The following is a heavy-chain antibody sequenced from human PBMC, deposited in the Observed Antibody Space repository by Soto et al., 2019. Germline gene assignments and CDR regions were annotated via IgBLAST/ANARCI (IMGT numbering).Heavy chain of an antibody. J-gene: IGHJ5*02. CDR1: GGSISSYY. CDR3: ARGRILREKRFGELFPGWFDP. D-gene: IGHD3-10*01. V-gene: IGHV4-59*01. Sequence: SETLSLTCTVSGGSISSYYWSWIRQPPGKGLEWIGYIYYSGSTNYNPSLKSRVTISGDTSKNQFSLKLSSVTAADTAVYYCARGRILREKRFGELFPGWFDPWGQGTLVTVSS. CDR2: IYYSGST.